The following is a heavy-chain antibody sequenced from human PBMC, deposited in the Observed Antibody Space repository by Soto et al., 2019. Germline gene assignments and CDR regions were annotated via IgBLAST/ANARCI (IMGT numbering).Heavy chain of an antibody. J-gene: IGHJ4*02. CDR1: GYTFTSYD. Sequence: QVQLVQSGAEVKKPGASVKVSCKASGYTFTSYDINWVRQATGQGLEWMGWMNTNSGNTGYAQKFQGRVTLTRNTTISTAYMELSSLRSEDTAVYYCARERSSGWYVDYWGQGTLVTVSS. V-gene: IGHV1-8*01. D-gene: IGHD6-19*01. CDR2: MNTNSGNT. CDR3: ARERSSGWYVDY.